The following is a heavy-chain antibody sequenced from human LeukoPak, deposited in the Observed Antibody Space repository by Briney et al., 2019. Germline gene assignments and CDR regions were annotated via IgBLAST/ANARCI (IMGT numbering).Heavy chain of an antibody. Sequence: GESLKISCKGSGYSFTSYWIGWVRQLPGKGLEWMGIIYPGDSDTRYSPSFQGQVTISADKSISTAYLQWSSLKASDTAMYYCAKSRETRRSSWYSDAFDIWGQGTMVTVSS. CDR2: IYPGDSDT. V-gene: IGHV5-51*01. J-gene: IGHJ3*02. CDR3: AKSRETRRSSWYSDAFDI. D-gene: IGHD6-13*01. CDR1: GYSFTSYW.